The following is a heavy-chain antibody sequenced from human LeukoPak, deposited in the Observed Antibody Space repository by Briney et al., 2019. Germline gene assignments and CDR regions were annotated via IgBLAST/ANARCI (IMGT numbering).Heavy chain of an antibody. V-gene: IGHV1-2*02. Sequence: ASVKVSCKASGYTFTGYYMHWVRQAPGQGLEWMGWINPNCGGTNYAQKFQGRVTMTRDTSISTAYVELSRLGSDDTAVYYCARDHGRRYCSSTSCYMRGNWFDPWGQGTLVTVSS. J-gene: IGHJ5*02. CDR1: GYTFTGYY. CDR2: INPNCGGT. CDR3: ARDHGRRYCSSTSCYMRGNWFDP. D-gene: IGHD2-2*02.